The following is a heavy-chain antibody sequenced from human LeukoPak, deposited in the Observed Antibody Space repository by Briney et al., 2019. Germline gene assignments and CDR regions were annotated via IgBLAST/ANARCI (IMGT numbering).Heavy chain of an antibody. CDR2: ISYDGSNK. Sequence: PGGSLRLSCAASGFTFSSYAMHWVRQAPGKGLEWVAVISYDGSNKYYADSVKGRFTISRDNSKNTLYLQMNSLRAEDTAVYYCARAPKWELLYYFDYWGQGTLVTVSS. CDR1: GFTFSSYA. CDR3: ARAPKWELLYYFDY. V-gene: IGHV3-30*04. D-gene: IGHD1-26*01. J-gene: IGHJ4*02.